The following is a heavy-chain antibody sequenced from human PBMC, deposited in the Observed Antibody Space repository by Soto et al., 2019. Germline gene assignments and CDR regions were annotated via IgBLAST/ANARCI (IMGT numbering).Heavy chain of an antibody. V-gene: IGHV1-69*06. CDR2: IIPIFGTA. J-gene: IGHJ4*02. Sequence: QVQLVQSGAEVKKPGSSVKVSCKASGGTFSSYAISWVRQAPGQGLEWMGGIIPIFGTATYAQKFQSRVTITADKSTSTGYTELISLRSEDTAVHYCARCRRPSGSYLGYWRQGTLVTVSS. CDR3: ARCRRPSGSYLGY. CDR1: GGTFSSYA. D-gene: IGHD1-26*01.